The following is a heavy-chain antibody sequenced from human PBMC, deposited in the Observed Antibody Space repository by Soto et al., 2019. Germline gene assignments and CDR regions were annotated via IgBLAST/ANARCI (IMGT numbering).Heavy chain of an antibody. D-gene: IGHD2-21*01. J-gene: IGHJ4*02. CDR1: GFALSYYN. CDR3: VRDSAYSFDY. V-gene: IGHV3-48*01. Sequence: EVQLVESGGGLVQPGGSLRLSCAASGFALSYYNMKWVRQAPGKGLEWISDISSSSGATYYADSVKGRFTISRDYAKNSLYLQMNNPRVEDTAIYYCVRDSAYSFDYWGQGTLVTVSS. CDR2: ISSSSGAT.